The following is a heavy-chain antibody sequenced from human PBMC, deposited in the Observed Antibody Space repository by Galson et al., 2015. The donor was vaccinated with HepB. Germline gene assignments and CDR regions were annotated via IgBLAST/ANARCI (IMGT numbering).Heavy chain of an antibody. V-gene: IGHV4-34*01. Sequence: ETLSLTCAVYGGSFSDYYWSWIRQPPGKGLEWIGEINHSGSTNYNPSLKSRVTISVDTSKNQFSLKLSSVTAADTAVYYCARAHYSNYVFSDYYYYYGMDVWGQGTTVTVS. J-gene: IGHJ6*02. D-gene: IGHD4-11*01. CDR2: INHSGST. CDR3: ARAHYSNYVFSDYYYYYGMDV. CDR1: GGSFSDYY.